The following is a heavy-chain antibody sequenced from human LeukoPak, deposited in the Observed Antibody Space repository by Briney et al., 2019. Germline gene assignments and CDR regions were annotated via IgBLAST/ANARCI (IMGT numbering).Heavy chain of an antibody. CDR2: IGDTGRAK. V-gene: IGHV3-30*03. D-gene: IGHD3-16*01. CDR3: AREAAWGNWYFDL. CDR1: GFTFSRHG. Sequence: SGGSLRLSCAASGFTFSRHGMHWVRQAPGKGLEWVAVIGDTGRAKYYADSVEGRFTASRDNSKNTLYLEMNSLRYDDTALYYCAREAAWGNWYFDLWGRGTLVTVSS. J-gene: IGHJ2*01.